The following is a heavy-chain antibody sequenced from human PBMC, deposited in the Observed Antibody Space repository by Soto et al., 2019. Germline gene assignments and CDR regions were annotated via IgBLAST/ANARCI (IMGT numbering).Heavy chain of an antibody. Sequence: SETLSLTCTVSGGSISSGGYYWSWIRQHPGKGLEWVGYIYYSGSTYYNPSLKSRVTISVDTSKNQFSLKLSSVTAADTAVYYCARSNNWNDWFDPWGQRTLVTVSS. V-gene: IGHV4-31*03. CDR1: GGSISSGGYY. D-gene: IGHD1-20*01. J-gene: IGHJ5*02. CDR3: ARSNNWNDWFDP. CDR2: IYYSGST.